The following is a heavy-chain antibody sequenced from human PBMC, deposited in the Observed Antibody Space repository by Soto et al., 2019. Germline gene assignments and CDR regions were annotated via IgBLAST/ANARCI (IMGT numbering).Heavy chain of an antibody. CDR3: ARWWSGSRQGFDP. D-gene: IGHD3-3*01. V-gene: IGHV4-31*03. Sequence: QVHLQESGPGLVKPSQTLSLTCTVSGGSISSGDYYWSWIRQHPGKGLEWIGYIYDSGSPYYNPSLKSRVTISVDTSKNQFSLKLSSVTAADTAVYYCARWWSGSRQGFDPWGQGTLVTVSS. J-gene: IGHJ5*02. CDR2: IYDSGSP. CDR1: GGSISSGDYY.